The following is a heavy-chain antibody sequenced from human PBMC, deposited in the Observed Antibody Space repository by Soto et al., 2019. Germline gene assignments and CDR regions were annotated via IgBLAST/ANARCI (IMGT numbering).Heavy chain of an antibody. CDR3: AKVVLRYFDWLLRDSDY. D-gene: IGHD3-9*01. Sequence: GGALRLSCAASGFTVSSCAMSWVRQAAGKGLEWVSASGGSGRSTSSADPLKGRFTISRANSTNTLYLQMTSTTAEDTAVYYCAKVVLRYFDWLLRDSDYWGQGTLVTVS. J-gene: IGHJ4*02. CDR1: GFTVSSCA. V-gene: IGHV3-23*01. CDR2: SGGSGRST.